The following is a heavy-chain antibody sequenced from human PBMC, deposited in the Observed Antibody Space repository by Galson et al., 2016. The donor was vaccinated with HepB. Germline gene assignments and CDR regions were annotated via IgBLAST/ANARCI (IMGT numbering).Heavy chain of an antibody. CDR1: RLTLSSPG. D-gene: IGHD1-26*01. CDR3: ARGPPTVGAISALLDY. V-gene: IGHV3-74*01. J-gene: IGHJ4*02. Sequence: SLRLPCAASRLTLSSPGLYWVRQAPGKGLVWVSRINNDGSSRSYADSVKGRFTISRDNAKNTLYLQMNSLRAEDTAVYYCARGPPTVGAISALLDYWGQGTLVTVSS. CDR2: INNDGSSR.